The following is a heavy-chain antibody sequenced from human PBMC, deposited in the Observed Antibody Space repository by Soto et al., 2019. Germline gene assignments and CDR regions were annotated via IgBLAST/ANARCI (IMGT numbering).Heavy chain of an antibody. CDR2: IIPIFGTP. CDR3: ARERSVVYCITTTCPKPFYYYAMDV. CDR1: GGTFTNYA. V-gene: IGHV1-69*13. Sequence: ASVKVSCKASGGTFTNYAFSWVRQAPGQGLEWMGGIIPIFGTPDYAQKFQGRVTITADESTRTASVELSSLRSDDTAVYYCARERSVVYCITTTCPKPFYYYAMDVWGQGTTVTVSS. J-gene: IGHJ6*02. D-gene: IGHD2-2*01.